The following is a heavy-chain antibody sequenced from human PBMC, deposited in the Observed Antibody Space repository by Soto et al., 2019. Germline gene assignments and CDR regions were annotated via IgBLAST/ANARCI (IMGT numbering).Heavy chain of an antibody. Sequence: RGSLRLSCAASGFTFSSYAMHWVRQAPGKGLEWVALISYDGSNKYFGDSVKGRFTISRDNSKNTLYLQMNSLRAEDTAVYYCARDRASSFIGATATLIDYWGQGTLVTVS. V-gene: IGHV3-30-3*01. CDR1: GFTFSSYA. J-gene: IGHJ4*02. D-gene: IGHD2-15*01. CDR2: ISYDGSNK. CDR3: ARDRASSFIGATATLIDY.